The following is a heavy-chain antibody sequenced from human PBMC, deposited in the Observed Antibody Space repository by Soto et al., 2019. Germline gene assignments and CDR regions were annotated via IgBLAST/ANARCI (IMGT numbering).Heavy chain of an antibody. Sequence: PGGSLRLSCSASGFTFNTYAMHWVRQAPGKGLEYVSAISGNGGTTYYSDSVKGRFTISRDNSKNTLYLQMSSLGVEDMAVYYCVKGRKPAANTLKAVGLDVWGQGTTVTVSS. CDR2: ISGNGGTT. D-gene: IGHD2-2*01. CDR1: GFTFNTYA. V-gene: IGHV3-64D*06. J-gene: IGHJ6*01. CDR3: VKGRKPAANTLKAVGLDV.